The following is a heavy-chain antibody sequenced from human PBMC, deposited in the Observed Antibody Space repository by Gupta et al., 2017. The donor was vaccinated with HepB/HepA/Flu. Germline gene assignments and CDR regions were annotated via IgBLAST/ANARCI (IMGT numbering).Heavy chain of an antibody. V-gene: IGHV3-30-3*01. CDR1: GFTFRLYA. CDR2: ISYDGSDK. D-gene: IGHD1-1*01. CDR3: TRGNYDHYFGMDV. J-gene: IGHJ6*02. Sequence: QVQLVESGGGVVQPGRSLRLSCAVSGFTFRLYAMHWVRQAPGKGLEWVATISYDGSDKYYADSVKGRFTISRDNSKNTVYMQMNSLRPEDTAVYYCTRGNYDHYFGMDVWGQGTTVTVS.